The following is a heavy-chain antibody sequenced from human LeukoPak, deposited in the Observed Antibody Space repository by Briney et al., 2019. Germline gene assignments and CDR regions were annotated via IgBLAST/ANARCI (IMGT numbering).Heavy chain of an antibody. D-gene: IGHD6-19*01. CDR2: ISPSGSTK. Sequence: GGSLILSCAASGFIFSSYAMSWVRQAPGKGLEWVSNISPSGSTKYYADSVKGRFTISRDNAKNSMYLQMNSLRAEDTGVYYCAKLAVASADSWGQGTLVTVSS. J-gene: IGHJ4*02. CDR1: GFIFSSYA. V-gene: IGHV3-48*03. CDR3: AKLAVASADS.